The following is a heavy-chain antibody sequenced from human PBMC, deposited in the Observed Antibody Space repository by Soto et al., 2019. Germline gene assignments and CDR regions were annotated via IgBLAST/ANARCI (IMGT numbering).Heavy chain of an antibody. CDR3: VRDRDLYRDMSHPAL. CDR1: GGSISSSTYY. Sequence: SETLSLTCTVSGGSISSSTYYWGWMRQPPGKGLEWIASFFIGGNTYYNPSLKSRFTISADNAENSVILQMNSLRDEDSAVYFCVRDRDLYRDMSHPALWGQGTRVTVSS. J-gene: IGHJ4*01. CDR2: FFIGGNT. V-gene: IGHV4-39*02. D-gene: IGHD1-26*01.